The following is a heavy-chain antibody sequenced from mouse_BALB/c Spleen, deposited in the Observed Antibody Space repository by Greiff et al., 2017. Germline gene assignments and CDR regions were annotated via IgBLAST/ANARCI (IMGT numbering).Heavy chain of an antibody. J-gene: IGHJ2*01. Sequence: EVKLVESGGGLVQPKGSLKLSCAASGFTFNTYAMNWVRQAPGKGLEWVARIRSKSNNYATYYADSVKDRFTISRDDSQSMLYLQMNNLKTEDTAMYYCVRHSLPGYFDYWGQGTTLTVSS. CDR1: GFTFNTYA. CDR3: VRHSLPGYFDY. V-gene: IGHV10-1*02. D-gene: IGHD4-1*01. CDR2: IRSKSNNYAT.